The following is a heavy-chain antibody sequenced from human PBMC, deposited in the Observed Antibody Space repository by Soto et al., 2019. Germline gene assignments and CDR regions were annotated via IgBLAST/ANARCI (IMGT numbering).Heavy chain of an antibody. D-gene: IGHD6-19*01. CDR1: GYTFTGDY. CDR3: ARGITVAVSPWFDP. V-gene: IGHV1-2*02. Sequence: ASVKVSCKASGYTFTGDYMHWVRQAPGQGLEWMGWINPNSGGTNYAQKFQGRVTMTRDTSISTAYMELSRLSSDDTAVYYCARGITVAVSPWFDPWGQGTLVTVSS. CDR2: INPNSGGT. J-gene: IGHJ5*02.